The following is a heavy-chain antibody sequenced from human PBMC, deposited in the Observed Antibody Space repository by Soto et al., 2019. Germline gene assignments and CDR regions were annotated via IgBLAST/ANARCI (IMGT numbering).Heavy chain of an antibody. CDR3: ARWGVLALYPLRSYTEDDYFDY. Sequence: ASVKVSCKASGYTLTSYGISWVRQAPGQGLEWMGWISAYNGNTNYAQKLQGRVTMTTDTSTSTAYMELRSLRSDDTAVYYCARWGVLALYPLRSYTEDDYFDYWGQGTLVTVSS. V-gene: IGHV1-18*04. CDR1: GYTLTSYG. CDR2: ISAYNGNT. D-gene: IGHD2-2*02. J-gene: IGHJ4*02.